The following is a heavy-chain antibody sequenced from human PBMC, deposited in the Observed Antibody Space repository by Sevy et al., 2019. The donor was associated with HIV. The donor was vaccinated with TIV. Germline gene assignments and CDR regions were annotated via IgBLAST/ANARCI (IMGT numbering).Heavy chain of an antibody. CDR2: IKQDGSEK. CDR3: AKGGLAVAGTIGS. V-gene: IGHV3-7*03. J-gene: IGHJ5*02. Sequence: GGCLRLSCAASGFTFSSYWMSWVRQAPGKGLECVANIKQDGSEKYYVDSVKGRFTISRDNAKNSLYLQMNSLRAEDTAVYYCAKGGLAVAGTIGSWGQGTLVTVSS. CDR1: GFTFSSYW. D-gene: IGHD6-19*01.